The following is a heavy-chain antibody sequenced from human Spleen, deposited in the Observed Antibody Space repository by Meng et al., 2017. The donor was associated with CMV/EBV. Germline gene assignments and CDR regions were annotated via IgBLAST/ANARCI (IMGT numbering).Heavy chain of an antibody. CDR3: AKDRDGLRFLEWLSPLDY. CDR1: GYTFTSYD. CDR2: MNPNSGTT. D-gene: IGHD3-3*01. V-gene: IGHV1-8*01. J-gene: IGHJ4*02. Sequence: ASVKVSCKASGYTFTSYDINWVRQATGQGLEWMGWMNPNSGTTGYAQNFQGRVTMTRNTSISTAYMELSGLRSEDTAVYYCAKDRDGLRFLEWLSPLDYWGQGTLVTVSS.